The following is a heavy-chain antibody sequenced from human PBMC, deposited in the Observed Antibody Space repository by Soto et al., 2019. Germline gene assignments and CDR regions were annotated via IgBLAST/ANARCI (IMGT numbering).Heavy chain of an antibody. CDR3: ARDRYCGGDCFSYYYYGMDV. CDR1: GFTFSSYG. D-gene: IGHD2-21*02. J-gene: IGHJ6*02. CDR2: IWYDGSNK. V-gene: IGHV3-33*01. Sequence: QVQLVESGGGVVQPGRSLRLSCAASGFTFSSYGMHWVRQAPGKGLEWVAVIWYDGSNKYYADSVKGRFTISRDNSKNTLYLQMNSLRAEDTAVYYCARDRYCGGDCFSYYYYGMDVWGQGTTVTVSS.